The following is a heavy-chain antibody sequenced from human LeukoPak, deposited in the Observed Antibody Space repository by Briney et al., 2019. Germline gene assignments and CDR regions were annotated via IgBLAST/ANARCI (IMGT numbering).Heavy chain of an antibody. J-gene: IGHJ4*02. Sequence: GGSLRLPCAASGFTFSSYGMHWVRQAPGKGLEWVAVISYDGSNKYYADSVKGRFTISRDNSKNTLYLQMNSLRAEDTAVYYCAKEQVAGTPFFDYWSQGTLVTVSS. CDR3: AKEQVAGTPFFDY. D-gene: IGHD6-19*01. CDR1: GFTFSSYG. V-gene: IGHV3-30*18. CDR2: ISYDGSNK.